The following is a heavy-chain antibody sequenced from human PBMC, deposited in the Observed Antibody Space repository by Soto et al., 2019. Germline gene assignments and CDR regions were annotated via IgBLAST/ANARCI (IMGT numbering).Heavy chain of an antibody. D-gene: IGHD6-6*01. V-gene: IGHV3-53*01. CDR2: IYSGGST. CDR3: GTSSRKDYHFAMDV. Sequence: GGSLRLSCAASGFSVSSSDMSWVRQFPGEGLEWVSVIYSGGSTHDADYVKGRFSVSRDTSKNTVDLQMNSLRVDDTAVYYCGTSSRKDYHFAMDVWGQGTAVTVSS. CDR1: GFSVSSSD. J-gene: IGHJ6*02.